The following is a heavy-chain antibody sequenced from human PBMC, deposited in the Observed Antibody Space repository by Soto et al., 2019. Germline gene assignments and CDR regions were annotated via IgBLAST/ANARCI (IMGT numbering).Heavy chain of an antibody. D-gene: IGHD5-12*01. V-gene: IGHV1-46*03. J-gene: IGHJ3*02. CDR1: GYTFTSYY. Sequence: ASLKVSCKASGYTFTSYYMHWVRHAPGQGLEWMGIINSSGGSTSYAQKFQGRVTMTRDTSTGTGYMELSRLRSEDTAVYYCAREVQGGYIGYDFVGGPPNDVFEIWGKGTQVPGSS. CDR3: AREVQGGYIGYDFVGGPPNDVFEI. CDR2: INSSGGST.